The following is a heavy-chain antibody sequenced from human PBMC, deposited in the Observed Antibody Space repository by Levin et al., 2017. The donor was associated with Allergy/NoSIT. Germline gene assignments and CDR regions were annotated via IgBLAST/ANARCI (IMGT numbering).Heavy chain of an antibody. J-gene: IGHJ3*02. V-gene: IGHV3-30-3*01. CDR3: ARVGGLRYFDKGAFDI. CDR1: GFTFSSYA. CDR2: ISYDGSNK. Sequence: GGSLRLSCAASGFTFSSYAMHWVRQAPGKGLEWVAVISYDGSNKYYADSVKGRFTISRDNSKNTLYLQMNSLRAEDTTVYYCARVGGLRYFDKGAFDIWGQGTMVTVSS. D-gene: IGHD3-9*01.